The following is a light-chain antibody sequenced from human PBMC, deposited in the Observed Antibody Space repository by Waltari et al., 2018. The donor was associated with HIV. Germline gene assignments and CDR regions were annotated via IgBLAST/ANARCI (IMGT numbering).Light chain of an antibody. CDR3: QHSYTTPWT. J-gene: IGKJ1*01. Sequence: DIQMTQSPSSLSASVGDRVTITCQASQDISNYLNWYQQKPGKAPNLLIYAASSLQSGVPSRFRGSGSGTDFTLTISSLQPEDFATYYCQHSYTTPWTFGQGTKVEIK. V-gene: IGKV1-39*01. CDR2: AAS. CDR1: QDISNY.